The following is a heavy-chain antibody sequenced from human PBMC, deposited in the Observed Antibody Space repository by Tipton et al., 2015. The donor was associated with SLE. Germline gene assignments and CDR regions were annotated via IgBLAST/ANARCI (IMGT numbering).Heavy chain of an antibody. Sequence: SLRLSCAASGFTFDDYAMHWVRQAPGKGLEWVSGISWNSGNIGYADSVKGRFTISRDNAKNSLYLQMNSLRAEDTALYYCAKDSSGYYSAFDIWGQGTMVTVSS. CDR1: GFTFDDYA. J-gene: IGHJ3*02. CDR3: AKDSSGYYSAFDI. D-gene: IGHD3-22*01. CDR2: ISWNSGNI. V-gene: IGHV3-9*01.